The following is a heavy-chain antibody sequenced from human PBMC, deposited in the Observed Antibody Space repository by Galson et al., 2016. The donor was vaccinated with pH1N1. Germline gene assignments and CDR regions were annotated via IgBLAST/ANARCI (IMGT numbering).Heavy chain of an antibody. D-gene: IGHD2-21*02. V-gene: IGHV3-48*01. Sequence: SLRLSCAASGFTFSSYSMNWVRQAPGKGLEWVSYISSSSSTIYYADSVKGRFTISRDNAKNSLYLQMNSLRAEDTAVYYCARSPGYMVTALDNWGHGTLVTVSS. CDR3: ARSPGYMVTALDN. CDR1: GFTFSSYS. CDR2: ISSSSSTI. J-gene: IGHJ4*01.